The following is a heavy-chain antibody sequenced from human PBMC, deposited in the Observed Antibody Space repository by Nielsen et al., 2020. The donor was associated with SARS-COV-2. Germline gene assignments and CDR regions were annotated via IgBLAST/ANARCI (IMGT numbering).Heavy chain of an antibody. CDR2: IYWDDDK. CDR1: GFSLSTSGVG. CDR3: ARIPSEFYYGSGSPGGMDV. Sequence: SGPTLVKPTQTLTLTCTFSGFSLSTSGVGVGWIRQPPGKALEWLALIYWDDDKRYSPSLKSRLTITKDTSKNQVVLTMTNMDPVDTATYYCARIPSEFYYGSGSPGGMDVWGQGTTVTVSS. D-gene: IGHD3-10*01. J-gene: IGHJ6*02. V-gene: IGHV2-5*02.